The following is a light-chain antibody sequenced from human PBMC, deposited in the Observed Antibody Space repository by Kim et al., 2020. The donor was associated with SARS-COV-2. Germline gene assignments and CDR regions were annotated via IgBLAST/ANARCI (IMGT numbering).Light chain of an antibody. J-gene: IGLJ3*02. V-gene: IGLV6-57*04. Sequence: NFMLTQPHSVSESPGKTVTISCTRSSGSIASNYVQWYQQRPGSAPTTVIYEDNQRPSGAPDRFSGSIDSSSNSASLTISGLKTEDEADYYCQSYDSSKQVFGGGTKVTFL. CDR1: SGSIASNY. CDR2: EDN. CDR3: QSYDSSKQV.